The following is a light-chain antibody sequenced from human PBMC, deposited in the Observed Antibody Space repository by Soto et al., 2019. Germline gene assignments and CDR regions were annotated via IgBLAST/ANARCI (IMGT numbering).Light chain of an antibody. CDR3: QQYGSSQT. CDR2: GAS. CDR1: QSVSSSY. V-gene: IGKV3-20*01. Sequence: EIVLTQFPGTLSLSPGERATLSCRASQSVSSSYLAWYQQKPGQAPRLLIYGASSRATGIPDRFSGSGSGTDFTLTISRLEPEDFAVYYCQQYGSSQTFGGGTKV. J-gene: IGKJ4*01.